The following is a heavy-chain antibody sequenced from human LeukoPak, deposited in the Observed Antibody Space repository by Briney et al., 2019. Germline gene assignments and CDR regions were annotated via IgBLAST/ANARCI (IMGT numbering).Heavy chain of an antibody. CDR1: GFTFSIYG. J-gene: IGHJ3*02. D-gene: IGHD3-3*01. V-gene: IGHV3-30*02. Sequence: GGSLRLSCAASGFTFSIYGMHWVRQAPGKRLERVAFIRYDGSNKYYADSVKGRFTISRDNSKNTLYLQMNSLRAEDTAVYYCANLRDFGVVPPVENAFDIWGQGTLVTVSS. CDR2: IRYDGSNK. CDR3: ANLRDFGVVPPVENAFDI.